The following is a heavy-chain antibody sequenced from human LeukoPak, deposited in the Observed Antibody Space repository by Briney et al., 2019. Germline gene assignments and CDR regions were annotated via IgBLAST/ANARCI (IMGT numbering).Heavy chain of an antibody. CDR2: INHSGST. V-gene: IGHV4-34*01. J-gene: IGHJ5*02. CDR1: GESFSGYY. CDR3: ARGLTMIVVVEGNRWFDP. Sequence: SETLSLTCAVYGESFSGYYWSWIRQPPGKGLEWIGEINHSGSTTYNPSLKSRVTISVDTSKNQFSLKLSSVTAADTAVYYCARGLTMIVVVEGNRWFDPWGQGTLVTVSS. D-gene: IGHD3-22*01.